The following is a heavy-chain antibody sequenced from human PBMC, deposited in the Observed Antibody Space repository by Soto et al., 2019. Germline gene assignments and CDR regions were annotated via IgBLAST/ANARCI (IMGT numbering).Heavy chain of an antibody. V-gene: IGHV4-34*01. CDR1: GGSFSGYY. CDR3: ARGRSSDYDFWSGYYSPRHYYYYYGMDV. Sequence: SETLSLTCAVYGGSFSGYYWSWIRQPPGKGLEWIGEINHSGSTNYNPALKSRVTISVDTSKNQFSLKLSSVTAADTAVYYCARGRSSDYDFWSGYYSPRHYYYYYGMDVWGQGTTVTVSS. J-gene: IGHJ6*02. D-gene: IGHD3-3*01. CDR2: INHSGST.